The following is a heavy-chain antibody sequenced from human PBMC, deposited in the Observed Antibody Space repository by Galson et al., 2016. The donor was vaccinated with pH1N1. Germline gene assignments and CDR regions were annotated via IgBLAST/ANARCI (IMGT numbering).Heavy chain of an antibody. CDR2: IRGGGAGT. V-gene: IGHV3-23*01. J-gene: IGHJ3*02. CDR3: AKCHDSYGNDAFDI. D-gene: IGHD5-18*01. Sequence: SLRLSCAASGFSFNQYAMSWVRQAPGKGLEWVSYIRGGGAGTNYVDSVKGRFTISRDNPKNTLFLQMNSLRAEDTAIYYCAKCHDSYGNDAFDIWGQGTMVTVSS. CDR1: GFSFNQYA.